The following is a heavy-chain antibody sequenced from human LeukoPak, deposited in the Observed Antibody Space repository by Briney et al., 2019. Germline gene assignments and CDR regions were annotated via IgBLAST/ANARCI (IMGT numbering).Heavy chain of an antibody. CDR2: IKEEGSEK. CDR3: ARSRSGYYEDY. V-gene: IGHV3-7*01. Sequence: GGSLRLSCAPSGFTFSHYWMSWVRQAPGKGLEWVANIKEEGSEKYYVDSVKGRFTISRDNAKNSLSLQVNSLRAEDTAVYYCARSRSGYYEDYWGQGTLVTVSS. CDR1: GFTFSHYW. D-gene: IGHD3-22*01. J-gene: IGHJ4*02.